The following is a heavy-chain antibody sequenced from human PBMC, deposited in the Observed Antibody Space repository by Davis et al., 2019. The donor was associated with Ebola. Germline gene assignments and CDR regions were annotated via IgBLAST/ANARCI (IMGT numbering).Heavy chain of an antibody. V-gene: IGHV4-61*09. CDR3: ARDRPDDSSGYYYGGIYYFDY. CDR2: IYTSGST. J-gene: IGHJ4*02. Sequence: PSETLSLTCTVSGGSISSGSYYWSWIRQPAGKGLEWIGHIYTSGSTNYNPSLKSRVTISVDTSKNQFSLKLSSVTAADTAVYYCARDRPDDSSGYYYGGIYYFDYWGQGTLVTVFS. D-gene: IGHD3-22*01. CDR1: GGSISSGSYY.